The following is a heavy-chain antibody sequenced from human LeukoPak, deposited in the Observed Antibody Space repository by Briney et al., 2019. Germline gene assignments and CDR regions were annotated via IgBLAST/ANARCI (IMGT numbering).Heavy chain of an antibody. CDR3: ARQEYSSSPGDY. V-gene: IGHV4-59*08. CDR1: GGSISSYY. J-gene: IGHJ4*02. Sequence: PSETLSLTCTVSGGSISSYYWSWIRQPPGKGLEWIGYIYYSGTTNYNPSLKSRVTISVDTSKNQFSLKLSSVTAADTAVYYCARQEYSSSPGDYWGQGTLVTVSS. CDR2: IYYSGTT. D-gene: IGHD6-6*01.